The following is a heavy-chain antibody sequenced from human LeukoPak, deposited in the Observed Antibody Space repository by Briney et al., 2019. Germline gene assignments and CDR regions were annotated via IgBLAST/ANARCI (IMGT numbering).Heavy chain of an antibody. Sequence: GGSLRLSCVTSGFIFSRYTMNWVRQAPGKGLVWVSRINSDGSSTSYADSVKGRFTISRDNAKNTLYLQMNSLRAEDTAVYYCARSAWVDCFDYWGQGTLVTVSS. CDR1: GFIFSRYT. D-gene: IGHD2-15*01. J-gene: IGHJ4*02. CDR2: INSDGSST. V-gene: IGHV3-74*01. CDR3: ARSAWVDCFDY.